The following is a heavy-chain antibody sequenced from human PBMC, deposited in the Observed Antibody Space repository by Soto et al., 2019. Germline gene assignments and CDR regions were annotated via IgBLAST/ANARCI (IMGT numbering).Heavy chain of an antibody. CDR1: GFTFSSYW. CDR2: INSDGSST. Sequence: PGGSLRLSCAASGFTFSSYWMHWVRQAPGKGLVWVSRINSDGSSTSYADSVKGRFTISRDNAKNTLYLQMNSLRAEDTAVYYCARDGQSGSSETYYDFWSGYYTSYYYGMDVWGQGTTVTVSS. D-gene: IGHD3-3*01. V-gene: IGHV3-74*01. J-gene: IGHJ6*02. CDR3: ARDGQSGSSETYYDFWSGYYTSYYYGMDV.